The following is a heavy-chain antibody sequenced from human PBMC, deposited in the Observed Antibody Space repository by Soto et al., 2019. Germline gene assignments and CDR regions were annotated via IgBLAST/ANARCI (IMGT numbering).Heavy chain of an antibody. J-gene: IGHJ5*02. Sequence: PGGSLRLSCAASGFTFSSYWMSWVRQAPGKGLEWVANIKQDGSEKYYVYSVKGRFTISRDNAKNSLYLQMNSLRAEDTAVYYCARAQAETAMVSWSDPWGQGTLVTVSS. CDR3: ARAQAETAMVSWSDP. CDR1: GFTFSSYW. D-gene: IGHD5-18*01. V-gene: IGHV3-7*03. CDR2: IKQDGSEK.